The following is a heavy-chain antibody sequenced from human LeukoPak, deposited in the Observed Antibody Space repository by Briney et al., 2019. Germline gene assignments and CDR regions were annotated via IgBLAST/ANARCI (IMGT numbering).Heavy chain of an antibody. D-gene: IGHD4-23*01. CDR2: MNPNSGNT. J-gene: IGHJ6*03. CDR3: ARAPSWGGNPLGGYNYYYVDS. V-gene: IGHV1-8*03. CDR1: GYTFPIYD. Sequence: ASVKVSFMSTGYTFPIYDINKVRPATGQGLEWMGWMNPNSGNTGYAQKFQGRVTITRNTSINTDYMELSRMRSEDTAVYSWARAPSWGGNPLGGYNYYYVDSWGKGTMVTVSS.